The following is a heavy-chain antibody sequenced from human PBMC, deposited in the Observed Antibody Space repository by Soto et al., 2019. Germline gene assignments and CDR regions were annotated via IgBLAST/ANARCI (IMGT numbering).Heavy chain of an antibody. Sequence: QVQLVESGGGVVQPGRSLRFSCAASGFTFSSYAMHWVRQAPGKGLEWVAVISYDGSNKYYADSVKGRFTISRDNSKNTLYLQMNSLRAEDTAVYYCHGYSSGWTIYYYGMDVWGQGTTVTVSS. CDR1: GFTFSSYA. V-gene: IGHV3-30-3*01. CDR3: HGYSSGWTIYYYGMDV. CDR2: ISYDGSNK. J-gene: IGHJ6*02. D-gene: IGHD6-19*01.